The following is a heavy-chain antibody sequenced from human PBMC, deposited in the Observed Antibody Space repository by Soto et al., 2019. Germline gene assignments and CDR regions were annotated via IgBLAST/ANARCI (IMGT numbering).Heavy chain of an antibody. J-gene: IGHJ5*02. CDR2: SRNKAKKYTT. CDR1: GFTFSDHY. CDR3: VRITGDRNWFDP. Sequence: PGGSLRLSCAGSGFTFSDHYMDGVRQAPGKGLEWVGRSRNKAKKYTTDYAASVKGRFTISRNDSRKSVFLQMNSLKTEATAVYYCVRITGDRNWFDPWGQGTLVTVSS. D-gene: IGHD1-20*01. V-gene: IGHV3-72*01.